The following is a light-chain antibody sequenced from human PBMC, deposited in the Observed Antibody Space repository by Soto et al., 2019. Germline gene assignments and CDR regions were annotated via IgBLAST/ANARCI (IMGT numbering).Light chain of an antibody. J-gene: IGLJ1*01. CDR2: EAS. Sequence: ALTQPRSVSGSPGQSVTISCTGTSTDFVSYNRVSWYQQPPGTAPKLIIYEASNRPSGVPDRFSGSKSGNTASLTISGLQAADEADYYCSLYTSENTYVFGTGTKV. CDR3: SLYTSENTYV. CDR1: STDFVSYNR. V-gene: IGLV2-18*01.